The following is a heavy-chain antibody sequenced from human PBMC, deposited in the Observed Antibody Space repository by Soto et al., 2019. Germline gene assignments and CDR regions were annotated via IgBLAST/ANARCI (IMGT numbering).Heavy chain of an antibody. V-gene: IGHV4-59*01. CDR1: GGSISSYY. Sequence: SETLSLTCTVSGGSISSYYWSWIRQPPGKGLEWIGYIYCSGSTNYNPSLKSRVTISVDTSKNQFSLKLSSVTAADTAVYYCERDIRIAARPHYYYYMDVWGKGTTVTVSS. D-gene: IGHD6-6*01. J-gene: IGHJ6*03. CDR2: IYCSGST. CDR3: ERDIRIAARPHYYYYMDV.